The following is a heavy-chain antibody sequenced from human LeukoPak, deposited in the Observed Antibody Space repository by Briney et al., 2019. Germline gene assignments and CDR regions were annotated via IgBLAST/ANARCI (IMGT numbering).Heavy chain of an antibody. Sequence: SETLSLTCAVYGGSFSGYYGSWIRQPPGKGLEWIGEINHSGSTNYNPSLKSRVTISVDTSKNQFSLKLSSVTAADTAVYYCARGGYSGYDYAFDYWGQGTLVTVSS. CDR1: GGSFSGYY. D-gene: IGHD5-12*01. CDR3: ARGGYSGYDYAFDY. J-gene: IGHJ4*02. CDR2: INHSGST. V-gene: IGHV4-34*01.